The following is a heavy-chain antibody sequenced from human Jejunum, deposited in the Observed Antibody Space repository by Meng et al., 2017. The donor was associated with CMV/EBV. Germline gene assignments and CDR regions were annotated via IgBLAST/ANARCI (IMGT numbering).Heavy chain of an antibody. Sequence: HVELQESGTGVVKPAQTLSLTCTVSGGSISSGDNYWSWLRQPPGKGLEWIGYIYYSGSTYYTPSLKSRLTISVDTSKNQFSLNLTSVTAADTAVYYCARVSLRQTIFDYWGQGTLVTVSS. CDR3: ARVSLRQTIFDY. CDR1: GGSISSGDNY. CDR2: IYYSGST. V-gene: IGHV4-30-4*08. J-gene: IGHJ4*02. D-gene: IGHD6-6*01.